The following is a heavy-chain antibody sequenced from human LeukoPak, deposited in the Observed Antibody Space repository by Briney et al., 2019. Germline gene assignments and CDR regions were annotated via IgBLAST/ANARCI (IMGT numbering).Heavy chain of an antibody. Sequence: GGSLRLSCAASGFTFDDHAMHWVRQAPGKGLEWVSGISWNSGSIGYADSVKGRFTISRDNAKNSLYLQMNSLRAEDTALYYCAKDRLAYCGGDCYSGAFDIWGQGTMVTVSS. J-gene: IGHJ3*02. D-gene: IGHD2-21*02. CDR1: GFTFDDHA. V-gene: IGHV3-9*01. CDR3: AKDRLAYCGGDCYSGAFDI. CDR2: ISWNSGSI.